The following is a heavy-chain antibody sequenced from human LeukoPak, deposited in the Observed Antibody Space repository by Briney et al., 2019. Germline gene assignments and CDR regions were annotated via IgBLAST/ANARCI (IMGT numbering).Heavy chain of an antibody. D-gene: IGHD2-15*01. CDR1: GGSISSSSYY. V-gene: IGHV4-39*07. CDR2: IYYSGST. Sequence: SETLSLTCTVSGGSISSSSYYWGWIRQPPGKGLEWIGSIYYSGSTYYNPSLKSRVTISVDTSKNQFSLKLSSVTAADTAVYYCAVEYCSGGSCYPPDAFDIWGQGTMVTVSS. CDR3: AVEYCSGGSCYPPDAFDI. J-gene: IGHJ3*02.